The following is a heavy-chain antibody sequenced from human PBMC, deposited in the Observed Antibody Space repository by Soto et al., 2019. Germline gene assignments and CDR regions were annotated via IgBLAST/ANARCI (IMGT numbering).Heavy chain of an antibody. J-gene: IGHJ6*02. CDR2: INHSGST. CDR1: GGSFSGYY. CDR3: ARERQGYYYYYYGMDF. Sequence: LSLTCAVYGGSFSGYYWSWIRQPPGKGLEWIGEINHSGSTNYNPPLKSRVTISVDTSKNQFSLKLSSVTAADTAVYYCARERQGYYYYYYGMDFWGQGTTVTVSS. V-gene: IGHV4-34*01.